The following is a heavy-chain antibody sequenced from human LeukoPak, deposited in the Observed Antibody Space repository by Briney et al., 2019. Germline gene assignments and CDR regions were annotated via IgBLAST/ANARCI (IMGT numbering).Heavy chain of an antibody. CDR3: ARSALLWFGELPTTFDY. V-gene: IGHV1-18*01. CDR2: ISAYNGNT. Sequence: GASVKVSCKASGYTFTSYGIRWVRQAPGQGLEWMGWISAYNGNTNYAQKLQGRVTMTTDTSTSTAYMELRSLRSDDTAVYYCARSALLWFGELPTTFDYWGQGTLVTVSS. CDR1: GYTFTSYG. D-gene: IGHD3-10*01. J-gene: IGHJ4*02.